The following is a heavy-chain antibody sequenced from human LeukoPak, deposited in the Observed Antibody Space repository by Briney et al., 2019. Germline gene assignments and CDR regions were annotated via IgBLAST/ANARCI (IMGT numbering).Heavy chain of an antibody. CDR2: ISNDGNKK. J-gene: IGHJ6*02. D-gene: IGHD4-17*01. V-gene: IGHV3-30*18. Sequence: GGSLRLSCADSGFTFSRHGMHWVRQAPGKGLEWVTVISNDGNKKYYADSVKGRFTTSRDNSKLYLQMDSLRPEDTAVYYCAKDRSPTVTSFYYYHGMDVWGQGTTVTVSS. CDR3: AKDRSPTVTSFYYYHGMDV. CDR1: GFTFSRHG.